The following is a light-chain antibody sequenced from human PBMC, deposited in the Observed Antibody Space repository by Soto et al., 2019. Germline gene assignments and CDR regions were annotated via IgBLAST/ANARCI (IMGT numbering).Light chain of an antibody. CDR2: GAS. V-gene: IGKV3-15*01. CDR1: QSVSSN. Sequence: EIVRTKYPATLSVSPGERATLSCGASQSVSSNLAWYEQKPGQAPRLLIYGASARATGIPARFSGSGSGTEFTLTISSLQSEDFAVYCCQQYNNWPYTFGQGTKV. J-gene: IGKJ2*01. CDR3: QQYNNWPYT.